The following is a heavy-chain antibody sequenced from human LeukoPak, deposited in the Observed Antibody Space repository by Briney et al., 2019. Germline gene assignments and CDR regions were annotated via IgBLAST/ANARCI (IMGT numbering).Heavy chain of an antibody. Sequence: ASVKVSCKASGYTFTSYGISWVRQAPGQGLEWMGWISAYNGNTNYAQKLQGRVTMTTDTSTNTAYMELRSLRSDDTAVYYCARVAPHRRLAVSGLVYFDYWGQGTLVTVSS. D-gene: IGHD3-10*01. CDR3: ARVAPHRRLAVSGLVYFDY. J-gene: IGHJ4*02. V-gene: IGHV1-18*01. CDR1: GYTFTSYG. CDR2: ISAYNGNT.